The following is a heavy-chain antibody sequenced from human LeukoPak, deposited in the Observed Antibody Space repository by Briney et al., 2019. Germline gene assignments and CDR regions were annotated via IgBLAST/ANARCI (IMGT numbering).Heavy chain of an antibody. V-gene: IGHV3-23*01. CDR3: AKDRLNDYGEIFDY. CDR1: GFTFSSYA. D-gene: IGHD4-17*01. J-gene: IGHJ4*02. Sequence: PGGSLRLSCAASGFTFSSYAMSWVRQAPGKGLEWVSAISGSGGSTYYADSVKGRFTISRDNSKNTLYLQMNSLRAEDTVVYYCAKDRLNDYGEIFDYWGQGTLVTVSS. CDR2: ISGSGGST.